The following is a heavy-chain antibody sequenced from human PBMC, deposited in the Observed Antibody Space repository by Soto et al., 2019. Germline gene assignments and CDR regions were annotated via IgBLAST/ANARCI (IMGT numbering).Heavy chain of an antibody. V-gene: IGHV3-23*01. CDR3: AKVITGIGNAFDI. CDR2: ISGSGGST. CDR1: GLPFGTLA. D-gene: IGHD1-1*01. Sequence: EVQLLESGGGLVQPGGSLSSSCAASGLPFGTLALSWVRQVPGKGLDGVSAISGSGGSTYYADSVKGRFTISRDNSKNTLYLQMNSLRAEDTAVYYCAKVITGIGNAFDIWGQGTMVTVSS. J-gene: IGHJ3*02.